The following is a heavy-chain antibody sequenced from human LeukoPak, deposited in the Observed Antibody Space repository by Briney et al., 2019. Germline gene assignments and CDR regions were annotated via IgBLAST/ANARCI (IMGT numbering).Heavy chain of an antibody. D-gene: IGHD1-1*01. CDR2: IYYSGST. Sequence: SETLSLTCTVSGGSISSYYWSWIRQPPGKGLEWIGYIYYSGSTNYNPSLKSRVTISVDTSKNQFSLKLSSVTAVDTAVYYCARIPYNWNDGYYFDYWGQGTLVTVSS. J-gene: IGHJ4*02. V-gene: IGHV4-59*01. CDR1: GGSISSYY. CDR3: ARIPYNWNDGYYFDY.